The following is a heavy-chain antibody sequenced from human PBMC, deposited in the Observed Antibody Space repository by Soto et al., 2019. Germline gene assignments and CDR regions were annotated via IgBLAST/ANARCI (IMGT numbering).Heavy chain of an antibody. V-gene: IGHV1-18*01. CDR3: ARMEDSSGWYPAFDI. CDR1: GYTFTSYG. D-gene: IGHD6-19*01. CDR2: ISAYNGNT. J-gene: IGHJ3*02. Sequence: ASVKVSCKASGYTFTSYGISWVRQAPGQGLEWMGWISAYNGNTNYAQKLQGRVTMTTDTSTSTAYMELRSLRSDDTAVYYCARMEDSSGWYPAFDIWGQGTMVTVSS.